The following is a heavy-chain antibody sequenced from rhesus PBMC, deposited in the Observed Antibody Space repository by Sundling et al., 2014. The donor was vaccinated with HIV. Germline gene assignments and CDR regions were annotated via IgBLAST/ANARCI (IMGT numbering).Heavy chain of an antibody. J-gene: IGHJ6*01. V-gene: IGHV4-165*01. CDR3: ARDYEDDSDYYPPPLNS. CDR1: GGSISGFS. CDR2: IGGSSGNT. Sequence: QVQLQESGPGLVKPSETLSLTCAVSGGSISGFSWSWIRLPPGKGLEWVGYIGGSSGNTYYQSSLKSRVTISTDTSKNQFSLNLTSVTAADTAIYYCARDYEDDSDYYPPPLNSWGQGVVVTVSS. D-gene: IGHD3-9*01.